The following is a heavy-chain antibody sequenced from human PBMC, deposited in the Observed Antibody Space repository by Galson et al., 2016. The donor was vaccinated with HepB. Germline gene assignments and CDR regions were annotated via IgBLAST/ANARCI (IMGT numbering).Heavy chain of an antibody. J-gene: IGHJ6*02. CDR3: ARRRHLGELPGDYYYYGIDV. V-gene: IGHV5-10-1*01. D-gene: IGHD3-10*01. Sequence: QSGAEVKKPGESLRISCQGSGYSFTSYWISWVRQMPGKGLEWMGRIDPSDSYTNYSPSFQGHVTISADKSISTAYLQWSSLKASDTAMYYCARRRHLGELPGDYYYYGIDVWGQGTTVTVSS. CDR1: GYSFTSYW. CDR2: IDPSDSYT.